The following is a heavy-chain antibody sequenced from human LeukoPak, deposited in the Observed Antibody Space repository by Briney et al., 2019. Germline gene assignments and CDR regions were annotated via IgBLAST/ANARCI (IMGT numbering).Heavy chain of an antibody. CDR2: IYSGGST. CDR1: GFTVSSNY. D-gene: IGHD3-3*01. V-gene: IGHV3-66*01. J-gene: IGHJ4*02. Sequence: GGSLRLSCAASGFTVSSNYMSWVRQAPGKGLEWVSLIYSGGSTYYADSVKGRFTIFRDSSKNTLYLRMNNLRAEDTAVYYCAARIWSAYYTFDCWGQGTLVTVSS. CDR3: AARIWSAYYTFDC.